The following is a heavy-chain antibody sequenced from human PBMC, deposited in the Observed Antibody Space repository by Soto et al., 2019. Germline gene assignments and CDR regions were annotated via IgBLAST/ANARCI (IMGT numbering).Heavy chain of an antibody. Sequence: GGSLRLSCAASGFTFDTFARHWVRQAPGKGLEWVASISYDGSMEFYAESLKGRCTMSRDNSQNSLYLRLNSLGPEDTAVYFCARALVILVQTIAFDFWGQGSLVTVSS. V-gene: IGHV3-33*08. CDR2: ISYDGSME. CDR1: GFTFDTFA. J-gene: IGHJ4*02. D-gene: IGHD2-21*01. CDR3: ARALVILVQTIAFDF.